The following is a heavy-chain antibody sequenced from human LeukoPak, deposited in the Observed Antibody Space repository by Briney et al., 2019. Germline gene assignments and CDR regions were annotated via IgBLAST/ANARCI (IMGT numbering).Heavy chain of an antibody. D-gene: IGHD3-22*01. Sequence: PSETLSLTCTASGCAISSYYWSWIRQPPGKGLEWIGYIYYSGSTNYNASLKSRVTTSLDTSKNQFSLQLISITAADTAVYYCARESNWYYYNSSGYRDAFDIWGQGTMVTVSS. CDR2: IYYSGST. V-gene: IGHV4-59*01. J-gene: IGHJ3*02. CDR1: GCAISSYY. CDR3: ARESNWYYYNSSGYRDAFDI.